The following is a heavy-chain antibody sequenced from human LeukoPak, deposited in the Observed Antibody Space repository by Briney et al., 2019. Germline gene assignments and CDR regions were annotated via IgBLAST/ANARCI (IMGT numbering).Heavy chain of an antibody. CDR2: IRYDGSNK. CDR3: ARADDFSDFRNFDY. D-gene: IGHD4-17*01. V-gene: IGHV3-30*02. J-gene: IGHJ4*02. CDR1: GFTFSSYG. Sequence: PGGSLRLSCAASGFTFSSYGMHWVRQAPGKGLEWVAFIRYDGSNKYYADSVKGRFTISRDNSKNTLYLQMNSLRAEDTAVYYCARADDFSDFRNFDYWGQGTLVTVTS.